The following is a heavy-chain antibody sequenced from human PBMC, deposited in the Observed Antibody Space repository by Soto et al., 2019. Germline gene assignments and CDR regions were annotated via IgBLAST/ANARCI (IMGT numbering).Heavy chain of an antibody. CDR2: IYHTGST. Sequence: QVQLQESGPGLVQPSQTLSLTCSVSGDPVSSGSYYWTWVRQHPVKGLEWIGYIYHTGSTYYNPSLQSRLIMSIDTSKNQFSLHLNSVTAADTAVYFCAAKLGTTHYFDFWGQGSLVAVSS. D-gene: IGHD7-27*01. CDR3: AAKLGTTHYFDF. CDR1: GDPVSSGSYY. V-gene: IGHV4-31*03. J-gene: IGHJ4*02.